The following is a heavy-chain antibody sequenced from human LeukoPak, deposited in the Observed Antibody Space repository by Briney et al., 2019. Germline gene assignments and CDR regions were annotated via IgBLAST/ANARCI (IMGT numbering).Heavy chain of an antibody. V-gene: IGHV1-2*02. CDR3: VRDRNPTSASYTNWFDP. Sequence: GASVKVSCKASGYTFTGYYMHWVRRAPGQGLEWMGWINPNSGGTNYAQKFQGRVTMTRDTSTNTVYMELISLRSEDTAVYYCVRDRNPTSASYTNWFDPWGQGTLVTVSS. D-gene: IGHD3-10*01. J-gene: IGHJ5*02. CDR2: INPNSGGT. CDR1: GYTFTGYY.